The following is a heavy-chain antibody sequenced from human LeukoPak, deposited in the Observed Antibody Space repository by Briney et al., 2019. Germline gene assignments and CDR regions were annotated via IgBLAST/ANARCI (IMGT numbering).Heavy chain of an antibody. CDR2: IYYSGST. V-gene: IGHV4-59*08. D-gene: IGHD3-10*01. Sequence: ETLSLTCTVSGGSISSYYWSWIRQPPGKGLEWIGYIYYSGSTNYNASLKRGGTISVHTSKNQFSLKLTSVTAADTAVYYCVRQVLKFYYGSGSGWFDPWGQGTLVTVSS. CDR1: GGSISSYY. J-gene: IGHJ5*02. CDR3: VRQVLKFYYGSGSGWFDP.